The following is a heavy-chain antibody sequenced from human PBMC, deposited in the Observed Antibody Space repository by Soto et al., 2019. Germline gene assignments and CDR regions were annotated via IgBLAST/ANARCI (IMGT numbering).Heavy chain of an antibody. V-gene: IGHV3-23*01. Sequence: GGSLRLSCAASGFTFSSYAMSWVRQAPGKGLEWVSAISGSGGSTYYADSVKGRFTISRDNSKNTLYLQMNSLRAEDTAVYYCAKGDDYGDYVGWYFDLWGRGTLVTVSS. D-gene: IGHD4-17*01. CDR1: GFTFSSYA. J-gene: IGHJ2*01. CDR2: ISGSGGST. CDR3: AKGDDYGDYVGWYFDL.